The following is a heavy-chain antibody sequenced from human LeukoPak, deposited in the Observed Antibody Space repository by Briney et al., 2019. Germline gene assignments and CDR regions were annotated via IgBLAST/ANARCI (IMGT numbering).Heavy chain of an antibody. J-gene: IGHJ4*02. CDR1: GFTFSSYG. CDR2: ISYDGSNK. CDR3: AKGNGYSYGPADY. V-gene: IGHV3-30*18. D-gene: IGHD5-18*01. Sequence: PGGSLRLSCAASGFTFSSYGMHWVRQAPGKGLEWVAVISYDGSNKYYADSVKGRFTISRDNSKNTLYLQMNSLRAEDTAVYYCAKGNGYSYGPADYWGQGTLVTVSS.